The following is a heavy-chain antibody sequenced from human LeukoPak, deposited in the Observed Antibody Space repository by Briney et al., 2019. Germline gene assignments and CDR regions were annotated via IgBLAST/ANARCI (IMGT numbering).Heavy chain of an antibody. D-gene: IGHD3-10*01. CDR3: ARDAFGGDSFET. CDR1: GYTFTDNY. J-gene: IGHJ3*02. Sequence: GASVEVSCKASGYTFTDNYIHWVRQAPGQGLEWLGWIYAKTGATKNAQKFQGRVTMARDTSINTAYMDLYSLNSDDTAVYYCARDAFGGDSFETWGQGTMVTVSS. V-gene: IGHV1-2*02. CDR2: IYAKTGAT.